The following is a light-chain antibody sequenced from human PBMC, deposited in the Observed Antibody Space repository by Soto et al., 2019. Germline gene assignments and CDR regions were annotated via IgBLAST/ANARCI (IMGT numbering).Light chain of an antibody. CDR1: QSVSSN. J-gene: IGKJ1*01. V-gene: IGKV3-15*01. CDR3: QQYTNRPWT. Sequence: EIVMTQSPATLSVSPGERATLSFRASQSVSSNLAWYQQKPGQAPRLLIYDASTRATGIPARFSGSGSGTEFTLTISSLQSEDFAFYYCQQYTNRPWTFGQGTKVDI. CDR2: DAS.